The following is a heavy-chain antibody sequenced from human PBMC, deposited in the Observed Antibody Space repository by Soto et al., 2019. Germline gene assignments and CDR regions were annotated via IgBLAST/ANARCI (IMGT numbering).Heavy chain of an antibody. J-gene: IGHJ6*02. CDR2: IWYDGSNK. D-gene: IGHD3-3*01. V-gene: IGHV3-33*01. CDR3: ASALNYDFWSGGPIYYGMDV. CDR1: GFTFSSYG. Sequence: PGGSLRLSCAASGFTFSSYGMHWVRQAPGKGLEWVAVIWYDGSNKYYADSVKGRFTISRDNSKNTLYLQMNSLRAEDTAVYYCASALNYDFWSGGPIYYGMDVWGQGTTVTVSS.